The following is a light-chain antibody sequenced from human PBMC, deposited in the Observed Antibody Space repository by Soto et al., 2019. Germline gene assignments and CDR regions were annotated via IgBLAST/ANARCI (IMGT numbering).Light chain of an antibody. CDR1: TSDVGSYSL. Sequence: QSALTQPASVCGSPGHSSTISCTGTTSDVGSYSLVSWYHRHPGKVPKLLIYEVSKRPSGVSNRFSGSNSANTASLAVSWLQAEAEADYYCCAYAGSGTPYVFCSGTKLTVL. CDR3: CAYAGSGTPYV. V-gene: IGLV2-23*02. CDR2: EVS. J-gene: IGLJ1*01.